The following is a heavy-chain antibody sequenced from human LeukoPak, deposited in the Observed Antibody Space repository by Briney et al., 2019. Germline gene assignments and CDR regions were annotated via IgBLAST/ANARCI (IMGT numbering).Heavy chain of an antibody. CDR1: GFTFSSYP. D-gene: IGHD6-19*01. CDR3: ARDSPSGWYGDFDY. CDR2: ISYDGSNK. J-gene: IGHJ4*02. Sequence: GGSLRLSCAASGFTFSSYPMHWVRHAPGKGLQWLAVISYDGSNKYFTDSVKGRFTISRDNSKNTLYLLINSLRPEDTAVYYCARDSPSGWYGDFDYWGQGTLVTVSS. V-gene: IGHV3-30*04.